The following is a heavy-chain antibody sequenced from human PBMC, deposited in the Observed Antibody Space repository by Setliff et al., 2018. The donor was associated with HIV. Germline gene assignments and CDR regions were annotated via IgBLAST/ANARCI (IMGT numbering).Heavy chain of an antibody. V-gene: IGHV1-69*05. D-gene: IGHD6-13*01. J-gene: IGHJ4*02. CDR3: ARADSSNWYHVDY. CDR1: GGTFSSSA. CDR2: IIPVFGMT. Sequence: SVKVSCKASGGTFSSSALSWVRQARGQGPEWLGGIIPVFGMTDYAQNFQGRVTITTDESTSTAYMELSSLRSEDTAVYYCARADSSNWYHVDYWGQGTLVTVSS.